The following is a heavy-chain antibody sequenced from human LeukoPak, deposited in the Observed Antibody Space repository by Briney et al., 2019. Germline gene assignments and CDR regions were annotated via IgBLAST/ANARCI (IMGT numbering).Heavy chain of an antibody. V-gene: IGHV4-38-2*02. CDR1: GYSISSGYY. CDR3: ASPSMVRGVIAYLPFDY. J-gene: IGHJ4*02. CDR2: IYYSGST. Sequence: SETLALTCTVSGYSISSGYYWGWIRQPPGKGLEWIGSIYYSGSTYYNPSLKSRVTISVDTSKNQFSLKLSSVTAADTAVYYCASPSMVRGVIAYLPFDYWGQGTLVTVSS. D-gene: IGHD3-10*01.